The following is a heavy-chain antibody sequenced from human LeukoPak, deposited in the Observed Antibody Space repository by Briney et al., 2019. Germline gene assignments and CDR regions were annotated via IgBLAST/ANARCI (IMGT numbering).Heavy chain of an antibody. D-gene: IGHD2-15*01. CDR3: ARVRLYCSGGRCYSLDV. CDR1: GFTFSSYA. V-gene: IGHV3-23*01. J-gene: IGHJ6*03. CDR2: ISGSGGST. Sequence: PGRSLRLSCAASGFTFSSYAMHWVRQAPGKGLEWVSAISGSGGSTYYADSVKGRFTISRDNSKNTLYLQMNSLRAEDTAVYYCARVRLYCSGGRCYSLDVWGKGTTVTISS.